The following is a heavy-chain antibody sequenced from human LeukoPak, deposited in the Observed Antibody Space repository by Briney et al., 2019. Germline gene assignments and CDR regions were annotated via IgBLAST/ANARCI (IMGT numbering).Heavy chain of an antibody. Sequence: PGGSLRLSCAASGFTFNSYAMTWVRQAPGKGLEWVSAISGSGGSTEYADSVKGRFTISRDNSKNTLYLQMNSLRAEDTAVYYCAKCSGTCWGNWFDPWGREPWSPSPQ. V-gene: IGHV3-23*01. CDR2: ISGSGGST. CDR1: GFTFNSYA. D-gene: IGHD2-2*01. J-gene: IGHJ5*02. CDR3: AKCSGTCWGNWFDP.